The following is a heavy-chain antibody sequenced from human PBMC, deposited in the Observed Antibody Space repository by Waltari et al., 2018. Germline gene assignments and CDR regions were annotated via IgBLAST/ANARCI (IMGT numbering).Heavy chain of an antibody. CDR3: ATDQGRPAAMVAFDI. Sequence: QVQLVQSGAEVKKPGASVKVSCKASGYTFTGYYMHWVRQAPGQGLEWMGRINPNSGCTIYAQNCQGRVTMTEDTSTYTAYMELSSLRSEDTAVYYCATDQGRPAAMVAFDIWGQGTMVTVSS. CDR1: GYTFTGYY. V-gene: IGHV1-2*06. J-gene: IGHJ3*02. CDR2: INPNSGCT. D-gene: IGHD2-2*01.